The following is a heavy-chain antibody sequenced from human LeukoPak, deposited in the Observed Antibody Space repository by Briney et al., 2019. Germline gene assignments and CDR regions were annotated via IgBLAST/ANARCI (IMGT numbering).Heavy chain of an antibody. CDR1: GFTFSDYY. D-gene: IGHD3-10*01. J-gene: IGHJ4*02. CDR2: ISSSGSTI. V-gene: IGHV3-11*04. Sequence: KPRGSLRLSCAASGFTFSDYYISWIRQAPGKGLEWVSYISSSGSTIYYADSVKGRFTISRDNAKNSLYLQMNSLRAEDTAVYYCASGYGSGSYEFDYWGQGTLVTVSS. CDR3: ASGYGSGSYEFDY.